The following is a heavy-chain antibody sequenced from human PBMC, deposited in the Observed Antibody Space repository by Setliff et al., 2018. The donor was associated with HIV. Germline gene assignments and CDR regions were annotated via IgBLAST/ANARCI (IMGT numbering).Heavy chain of an antibody. Sequence: SETLSLTCTVSGGSMSGYYWSWIRQPPGKELEWIGYIFHSGSTNYNPSLKSRVTISVDTSKNQFSLKLSSVTAADTAIYYCARHYYYDRTGYSLDAFDIWGQGTMVTVSS. D-gene: IGHD3-22*01. V-gene: IGHV4-59*08. CDR2: IFHSGST. J-gene: IGHJ3*02. CDR3: ARHYYYDRTGYSLDAFDI. CDR1: GGSMSGYY.